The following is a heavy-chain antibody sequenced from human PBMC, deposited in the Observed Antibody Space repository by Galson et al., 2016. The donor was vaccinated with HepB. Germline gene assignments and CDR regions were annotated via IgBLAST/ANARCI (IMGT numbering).Heavy chain of an antibody. CDR2: IYYTGST. J-gene: IGHJ5*02. D-gene: IGHD6-6*01. CDR3: ARGSSIAANWFDP. Sequence: SETLSLTCTVSGGSMSSYYWSWIRQPPGKGLEWIGYIYYTGSTNYNPSLRSRVTISVDTSKNQFSLRLSSATAADTAIYYRARGSSIAANWFDPWGQGTLVRVSS. CDR1: GGSMSSYY. V-gene: IGHV4-59*01.